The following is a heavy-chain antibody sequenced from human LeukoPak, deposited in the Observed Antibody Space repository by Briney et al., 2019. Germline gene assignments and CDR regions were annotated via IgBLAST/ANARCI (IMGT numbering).Heavy chain of an antibody. J-gene: IGHJ4*02. CDR2: ISSTSSYI. D-gene: IGHD2-2*01. CDR3: ARDRGWGDRPPAYFDF. V-gene: IGHV3-21*01. CDR1: GGSFSGYY. Sequence: ETLSLTCAVYGGSFSGYYWNWVRQAPGKGLEWVSSISSTSSYIYSADSMKGRFTISRDNAKNSLSLQMNSLRAEDTAVYYCARDRGWGDRPPAYFDFWGQGTLVTVSA.